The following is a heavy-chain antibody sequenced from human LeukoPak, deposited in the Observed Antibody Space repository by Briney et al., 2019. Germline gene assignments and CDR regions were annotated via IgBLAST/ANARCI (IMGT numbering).Heavy chain of an antibody. CDR3: AKDLVGANLC. V-gene: IGHV3-30-3*01. J-gene: IGHJ4*02. D-gene: IGHD1-26*01. CDR2: ISYDGSNK. Sequence: GGSLRLSCAASGFTFSSYAMHWVRQAPGKGLEWVAVISYDGSNKYYADSVKGRFTISRDNSKNTLYLQMNSLRAEDTAVYYCAKDLVGANLCWGQGTLVTVSS. CDR1: GFTFSSYA.